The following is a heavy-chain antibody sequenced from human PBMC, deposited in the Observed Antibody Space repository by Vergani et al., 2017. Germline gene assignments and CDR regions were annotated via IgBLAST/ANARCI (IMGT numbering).Heavy chain of an antibody. D-gene: IGHD2-8*02. CDR1: GFTFGDHG. CDR3: ARDRGDWRYSRYFYNYYMDV. CDR2: ISYDGTNK. J-gene: IGHJ6*03. V-gene: IGHV3-30-3*01. Sequence: QVQLVESGGGVVQPGRSLRLSCAASGFTFGDHGIHWVRRAPGKGLEWVALISYDGTNKYYTNSVRGRFTTSRDNSKSTLFLQMNSLRVEDMAVYYCARDRGDWRYSRYFYNYYMDVWGKGTTVTVSS.